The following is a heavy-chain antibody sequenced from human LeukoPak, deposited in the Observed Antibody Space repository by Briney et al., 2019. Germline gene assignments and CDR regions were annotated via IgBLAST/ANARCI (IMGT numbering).Heavy chain of an antibody. V-gene: IGHV1-69*05. CDR1: GDTFSSYA. D-gene: IGHD5-12*01. J-gene: IGHJ4*02. Sequence: SVKVSCKASGDTFSSYAISWVRQAPGQGLEWMGGIIPIFGTASYAQKFQGRVTITTDESTSTAYMELSSLRSEDTAVYYCAREYSGYSYFDYWGQGTLVTVSS. CDR2: IIPIFGTA. CDR3: AREYSGYSYFDY.